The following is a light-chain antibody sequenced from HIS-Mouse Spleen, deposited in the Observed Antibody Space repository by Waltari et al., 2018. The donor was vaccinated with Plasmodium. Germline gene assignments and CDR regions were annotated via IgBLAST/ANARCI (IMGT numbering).Light chain of an antibody. J-gene: IGLJ1*01. CDR2: DVS. CDR3: CSYAGSYTYV. Sequence: QSALTQPRSVSGSPGQSVPISCPGTSSDVGGYNDVSWYQQHPGKAPKLMIYDVSKRPSGVPDRFSGSKSGNTASLTISGLQAEDEADYYCCSYAGSYTYVFGTGTKVTVL. V-gene: IGLV2-11*01. CDR1: SSDVGGYND.